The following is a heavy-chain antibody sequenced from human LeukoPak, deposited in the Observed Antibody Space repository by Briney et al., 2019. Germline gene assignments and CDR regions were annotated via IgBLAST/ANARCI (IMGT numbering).Heavy chain of an antibody. V-gene: IGHV1-18*01. CDR1: GYTFTSYG. CDR3: ARASRTSYGWGKPGVARNDY. J-gene: IGHJ4*02. D-gene: IGHD3-10*01. CDR2: ISAYNGNT. Sequence: AASVKVSCKASGYTFTSYGISWVRQAPGQGLEWMGWISAYNGNTNYAQKLQGRVTMTTDTSTSTAYMELRSLRSDDTAVYYCARASRTSYGWGKPGVARNDYGGQGPLVTVSS.